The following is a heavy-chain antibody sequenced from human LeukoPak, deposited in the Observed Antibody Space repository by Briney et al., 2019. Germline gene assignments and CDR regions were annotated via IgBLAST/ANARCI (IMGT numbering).Heavy chain of an antibody. CDR3: ATRVVYRAFDI. CDR2: IYHVGTT. V-gene: IGHV4-4*02. Sequence: SGTLSLTCTVSGGSISSGNWWSWVRQPPGEGLEWIEEIYHVGTTKYNPSLKSRLTLSVDKSNNQFSLKLTSVTAADTAMYYCATRVVYRAFDIWGHGTMVTVSS. CDR1: GGSISSGNW. J-gene: IGHJ3*02. D-gene: IGHD2-8*02.